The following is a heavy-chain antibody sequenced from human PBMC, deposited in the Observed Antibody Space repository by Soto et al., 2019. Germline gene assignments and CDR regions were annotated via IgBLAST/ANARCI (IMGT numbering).Heavy chain of an antibody. CDR2: ISPSGAST. V-gene: IGHV1-46*03. J-gene: IGHJ5*02. Sequence: QVQLVQSGAEVKKPGASVKVSCRASGNTFTNYYIHWVRQAPGQGLEWLGIISPSGASTSYAQKFQDRVTMTRDTSASTVYVDLSSLTSDDTAVYYCAGRDCSGGTCLGLDPWGQGTLVTVSS. CDR3: AGRDCSGGTCLGLDP. CDR1: GNTFTNYY. D-gene: IGHD2-15*01.